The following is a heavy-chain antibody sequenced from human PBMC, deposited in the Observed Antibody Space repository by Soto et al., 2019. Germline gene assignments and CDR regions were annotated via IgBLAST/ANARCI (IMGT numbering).Heavy chain of an antibody. D-gene: IGHD2-15*01. J-gene: IGHJ4*02. CDR1: GGTFSSYA. Sequence: SVKVSCKASGGTFSSYAISWVRQAPGQGLEWMGGIIPIFGTANYADSVKGRFTISRDNSKNTLYLQMNSLRAEDTAVYYCARDRDNYYFDYWGQGTLVTVS. V-gene: IGHV1-69*05. CDR3: ARDRDNYYFDY. CDR2: IIPIFGTA.